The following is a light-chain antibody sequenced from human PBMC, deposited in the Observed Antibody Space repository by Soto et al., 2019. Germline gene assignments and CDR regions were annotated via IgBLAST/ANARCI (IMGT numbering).Light chain of an antibody. Sequence: DNRMTQPPSTVSGSVGDRVTITCRAIQTISSWLAWYQQKPGKAPKLLIYKASTLESEVPSRFSGSGSGTEFTLTISSLQPDDSATYYCQHHDSYSPSWPFGQGTKVDIK. J-gene: IGKJ1*01. CDR3: QHHDSYSPSWP. CDR2: KAS. CDR1: QTISSW. V-gene: IGKV1-5*03.